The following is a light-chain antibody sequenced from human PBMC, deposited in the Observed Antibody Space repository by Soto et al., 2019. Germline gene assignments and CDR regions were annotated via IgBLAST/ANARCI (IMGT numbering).Light chain of an antibody. Sequence: QSVLGQPASVSGSPGRSITISCTGTSSDIGRYNYVSWYQQHPGMAPQLLIYEVSDRPSGVSNRFSGSKSGNTASLTISGLQAEDEADYFCTSYTTTSAVIFGGGTKVTVL. J-gene: IGLJ2*01. CDR1: SSDIGRYNY. CDR2: EVS. V-gene: IGLV2-14*01. CDR3: TSYTTTSAVI.